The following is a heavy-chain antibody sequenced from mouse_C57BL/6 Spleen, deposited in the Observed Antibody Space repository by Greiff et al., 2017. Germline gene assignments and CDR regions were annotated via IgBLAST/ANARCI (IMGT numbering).Heavy chain of an antibody. Sequence: DVQLQESGPGLVKPSQSLSLTCSVTGYSITSGYYWNWIRQFPGNKLEWMGYISYDGSNNYNPSLKNRISITRDTSKNQFFLKLNSVTTEDTATYYCASLWDGAWFAYWGQGTLVTVSA. D-gene: IGHD4-1*01. CDR1: GYSITSGYY. CDR3: ASLWDGAWFAY. V-gene: IGHV3-6*01. CDR2: ISYDGSN. J-gene: IGHJ3*01.